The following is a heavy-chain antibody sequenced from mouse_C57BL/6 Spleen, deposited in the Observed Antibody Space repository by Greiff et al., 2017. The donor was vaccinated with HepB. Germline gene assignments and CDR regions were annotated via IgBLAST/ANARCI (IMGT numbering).Heavy chain of an antibody. Sequence: VQLKESGAELVRPGSSVKMSCKTSGYTFTSYGINWVKQRPGQGLEWIGYIYIGNGYTEYNEKFKGKATLTSDTSSSTAYMQLSSLTSEDSAIYFCARWMVTTNYYAMDYWGQGTSVTVAS. CDR2: IYIGNGYT. CDR1: GYTFTSYG. CDR3: ARWMVTTNYYAMDY. J-gene: IGHJ4*01. D-gene: IGHD2-2*01. V-gene: IGHV1-58*01.